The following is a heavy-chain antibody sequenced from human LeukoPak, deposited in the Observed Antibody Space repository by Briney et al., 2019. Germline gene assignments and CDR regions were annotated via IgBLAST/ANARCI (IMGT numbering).Heavy chain of an antibody. J-gene: IGHJ3*02. CDR1: GGSISSYC. V-gene: IGHV4-59*01. Sequence: SETLSLTCTVSGGSISSYCWSWIRQPPGKGLEWIGYIYYSGSTNYNPSLKSRVTISVDTSKNQFSLKLSSVTAADTAVYYCARPRGGYDAFDIWGQGTMVTVSS. CDR3: ARPRGGYDAFDI. D-gene: IGHD3-16*01. CDR2: IYYSGST.